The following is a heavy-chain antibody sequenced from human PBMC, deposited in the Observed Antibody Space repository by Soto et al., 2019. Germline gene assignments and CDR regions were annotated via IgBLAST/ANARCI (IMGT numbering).Heavy chain of an antibody. J-gene: IGHJ4*02. CDR2: ISRSSSTI. CDR1: GFTFSSYS. CDR3: ARGSCSGDSCYPSGVHRY. D-gene: IGHD2-15*01. V-gene: IGHV3-48*01. Sequence: GGSLRLSCAASGFTFSSYSMNWVRQAPGKGLEWVSYISRSSSTIYYADSVNGRFTISRDNAKNSLYLQMNSLRADDTAVYYCARGSCSGDSCYPSGVHRYSGQGSLVIGSS.